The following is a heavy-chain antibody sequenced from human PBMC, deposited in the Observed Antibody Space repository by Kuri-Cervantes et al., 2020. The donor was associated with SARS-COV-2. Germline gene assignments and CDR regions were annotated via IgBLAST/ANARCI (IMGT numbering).Heavy chain of an antibody. CDR3: VRGIVGPGYGITGSYLDS. CDR1: GFTFSSYA. CDR2: ISSGRRSI. J-gene: IGHJ4*02. Sequence: GESLKISCAASGFTFSSYAMNWVRQSPGKGLEWVSYISSGRRSIYYTDAVKGRFTISRDNGKNSLFLQMNSLRAEDTAVYYCVRGIVGPGYGITGSYLDSWGQGVLVTVSS. V-gene: IGHV3-48*01. D-gene: IGHD1-20*01.